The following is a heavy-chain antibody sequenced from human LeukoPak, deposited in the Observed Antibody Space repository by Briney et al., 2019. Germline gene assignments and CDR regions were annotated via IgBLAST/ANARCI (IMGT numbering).Heavy chain of an antibody. CDR2: IYHSGST. CDR1: GGSISGGGYS. V-gene: IGHV4-30-2*01. CDR3: ARGAIAAAGSWFDP. Sequence: SETLSLTCAVSGGSISGGGYSWSWIRQPPGKGLEWIGYIYHSGSTYYNPSLKSRVTISVDRSKNQFSLKLSSVTAADTAVYYCARGAIAAAGSWFDPWGQGTLVTVSS. D-gene: IGHD6-13*01. J-gene: IGHJ5*02.